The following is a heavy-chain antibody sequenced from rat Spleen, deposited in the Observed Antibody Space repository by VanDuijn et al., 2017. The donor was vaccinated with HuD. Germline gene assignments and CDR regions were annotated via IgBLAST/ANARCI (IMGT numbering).Heavy chain of an antibody. CDR2: IIYDGSNT. CDR3: ARLWDS. J-gene: IGHJ2*01. Sequence: EVQLVESGGGLVEPGRSLKLSCAASGFAFRNYGMAWVRQTLTKGLEWVAAIIYDGSNTYYRDSVKGRFTISRDNAKSTLLLQMDSLRSEDTATYYCARLWDSWGQGVMVTVSS. V-gene: IGHV5-29*01. CDR1: GFAFRNYG.